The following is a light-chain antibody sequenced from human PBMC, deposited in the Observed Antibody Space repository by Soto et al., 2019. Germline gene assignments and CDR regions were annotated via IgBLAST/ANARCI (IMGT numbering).Light chain of an antibody. Sequence: DIQMTQSPSSLSASVGDRVTITCRASQSISTFLNWYQQKPGKAPELLIFGASSLQSGVPSRFSGSTSGTDFTLTISNLQLEDFATYLCQQGYSIPLTFGGGTKVEIK. CDR3: QQGYSIPLT. CDR1: QSISTF. V-gene: IGKV1-39*01. CDR2: GAS. J-gene: IGKJ4*01.